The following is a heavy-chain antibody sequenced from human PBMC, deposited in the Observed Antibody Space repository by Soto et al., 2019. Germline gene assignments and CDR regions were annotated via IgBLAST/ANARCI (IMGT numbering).Heavy chain of an antibody. Sequence: GGSLRLSCAASGFTFSNYGMHWVRQAPGKGLEWVAVISYDGSNEYYADSVKGRFSISRDNSKNTVYLQMNSLRNEDTAVYYFANLATSGPFDPWGQGTLVTVSS. CDR3: ANLATSGPFDP. CDR1: GFTFSNYG. D-gene: IGHD6-13*01. J-gene: IGHJ5*02. CDR2: ISYDGSNE. V-gene: IGHV3-30*18.